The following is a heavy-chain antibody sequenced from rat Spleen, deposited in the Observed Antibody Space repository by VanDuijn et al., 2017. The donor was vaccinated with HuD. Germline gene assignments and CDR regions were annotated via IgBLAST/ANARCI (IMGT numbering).Heavy chain of an antibody. Sequence: EVQLVESGGGLVQPGRSLKFSCAASGFTFSDYAMAWVRQAPKKGLEWVATITNTGGGSFYPDSVKGRFTISRDNAKSTLYLQMNSLKSEDTATYYCARDNYDGTYYPYYFDNWGQGVMVTVSS. CDR2: ITNTGGGS. J-gene: IGHJ2*01. D-gene: IGHD1-12*02. V-gene: IGHV5-17*01. CDR1: GFTFSDYA. CDR3: ARDNYDGTYYPYYFDN.